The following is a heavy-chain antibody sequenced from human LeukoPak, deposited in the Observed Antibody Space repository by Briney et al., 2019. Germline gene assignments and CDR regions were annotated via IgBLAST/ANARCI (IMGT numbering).Heavy chain of an antibody. J-gene: IGHJ4*02. CDR1: GFTFSIFT. Sequence: TGGSLRLSCEASGFTFSIFTMSWVRQAPGKGLEWISTINSNGDSTYYADSVKGRFTISRDNSKNTVFLQMNSLRAEDTAVYYCARGGNWNYGSDFDYWGQGTLVTVSS. V-gene: IGHV3-23*01. CDR3: ARGGNWNYGSDFDY. CDR2: INSNGDST. D-gene: IGHD1-7*01.